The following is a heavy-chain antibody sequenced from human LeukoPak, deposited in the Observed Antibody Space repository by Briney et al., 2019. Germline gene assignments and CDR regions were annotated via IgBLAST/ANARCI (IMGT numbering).Heavy chain of an antibody. CDR1: GYTFTSYY. CDR2: INPSGGST. V-gene: IGHV1-46*01. D-gene: IGHD3-10*01. J-gene: IGHJ4*02. Sequence: ASVKVSCKASGYTFTSYYMHWVRQAPGQGLEWMGIINPSGGSTSYAQKFQGRVTMTRDTSTSTVYMELSSLRSEDTAVYYCARTRKIHYVLLWFGESELDYWGQGTLVTVSS. CDR3: ARTRKIHYVLLWFGESELDY.